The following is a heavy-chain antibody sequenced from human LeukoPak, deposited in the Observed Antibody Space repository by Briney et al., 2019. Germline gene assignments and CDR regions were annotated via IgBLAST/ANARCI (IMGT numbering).Heavy chain of an antibody. CDR1: GFTFDDYA. D-gene: IGHD3-22*01. J-gene: IGHJ4*02. CDR3: AKDYYDSSGYYFDY. Sequence: SLRLSCAASGFTFDDYAMHWVRQAPGKGLEWVSGISWNSGSIGYADSVKGRFTISRGNAKNSLYLQMNSLRAEDTALYYCAKDYYDSSGYYFDYWGQGTLVTVSS. CDR2: ISWNSGSI. V-gene: IGHV3-9*01.